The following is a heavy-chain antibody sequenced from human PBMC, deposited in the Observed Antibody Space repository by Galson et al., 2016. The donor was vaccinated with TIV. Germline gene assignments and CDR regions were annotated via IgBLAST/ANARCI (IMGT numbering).Heavy chain of an antibody. J-gene: IGHJ3*01. CDR3: TRRKNYGGDAFDL. CDR2: IVGTGGTT. CDR1: GFTFSSYA. Sequence: SLRLSCAASGFTFSSYAMHWVRQAPGKGLEWVSGIVGTGGTTYYADSVKGRFSISRDNSKNTLYLEMNSLRGEDTAPYYFTRRKNYGGDAFDLWGQGTLVTVSS. D-gene: IGHD4-23*01. V-gene: IGHV3-23*01.